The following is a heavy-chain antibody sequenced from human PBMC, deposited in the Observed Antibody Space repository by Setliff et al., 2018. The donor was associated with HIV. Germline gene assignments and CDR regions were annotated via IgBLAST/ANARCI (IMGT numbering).Heavy chain of an antibody. CDR3: ATKLYCTNGVCLDAFDI. Sequence: ASVKVSCKASGYTFTGYYVHWVRQAPGQGLEWMGRIIPNSGGTNYAQKFQGRATMTRDTSISTAYMELTRLRSDDTAVYYCATKLYCTNGVCLDAFDIWGQGTMVTV. D-gene: IGHD2-8*01. V-gene: IGHV1-2*06. CDR1: GYTFTGYY. CDR2: IIPNSGGT. J-gene: IGHJ3*02.